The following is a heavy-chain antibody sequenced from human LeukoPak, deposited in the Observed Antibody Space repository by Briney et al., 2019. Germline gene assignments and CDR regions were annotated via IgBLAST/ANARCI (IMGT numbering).Heavy chain of an antibody. Sequence: SETLSLTCTVSGGSVSSGSYYWSWIRQPPGKGLEWIGYIYYSGGTNYNPSLKSRVTISVDTSKNQFSLKLSSVTAADTAVYYCARGRRYFDYWGQGTLVTVSS. CDR2: IYYSGGT. CDR1: GGSVSSGSYY. CDR3: ARGRRYFDY. J-gene: IGHJ4*02. V-gene: IGHV4-61*01.